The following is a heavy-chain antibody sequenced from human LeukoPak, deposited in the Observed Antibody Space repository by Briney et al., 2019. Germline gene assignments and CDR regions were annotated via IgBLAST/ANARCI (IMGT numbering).Heavy chain of an antibody. CDR3: AIRTRDYSSGWLEPYYFDY. CDR2: ICGSGGST. D-gene: IGHD6-19*01. Sequence: PGGSLRLSCAASGFTFSSDAMSWVRDAPGEGLEWVSAICGSGGSTYYADSVKGRFTISRDKSKNTLYLQMNSLRAEDTAVYYCAIRTRDYSSGWLEPYYFDYWGQGTLVTVSS. V-gene: IGHV3-23*01. CDR1: GFTFSSDA. J-gene: IGHJ4*02.